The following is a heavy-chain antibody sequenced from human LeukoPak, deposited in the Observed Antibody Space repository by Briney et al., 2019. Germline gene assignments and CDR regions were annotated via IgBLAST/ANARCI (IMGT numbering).Heavy chain of an antibody. D-gene: IGHD3-10*01. J-gene: IGHJ4*02. CDR2: ISSSGSTI. CDR3: AKDGGVSRGGLRGLLRPYFDY. Sequence: GGSLRLSCAASGFTFSSYEMNWVRQAPGKGLEWVSYISSSGSTIYYADSVKGRFTISRDNSKNSLYLQMNSLRAEDTALYYCAKDGGVSRGGLRGLLRPYFDYWGQGTLVTVSS. CDR1: GFTFSSYE. V-gene: IGHV3-48*03.